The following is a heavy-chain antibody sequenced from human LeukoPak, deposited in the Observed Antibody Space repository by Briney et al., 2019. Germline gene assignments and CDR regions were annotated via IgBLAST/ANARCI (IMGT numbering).Heavy chain of an antibody. J-gene: IGHJ3*02. V-gene: IGHV3-21*01. D-gene: IGHD6-13*01. Sequence: PGGSLRLSCAASGFTFSSYSMNWVRQAPGKGLEGVSSISSSSSYIYYADSVKGRFTISRDNAKNSLYLQMNSLRAEDTAVYYCARGNSSSWYKGAFDIWGQGTMVTVSS. CDR1: GFTFSSYS. CDR3: ARGNSSSWYKGAFDI. CDR2: ISSSSSYI.